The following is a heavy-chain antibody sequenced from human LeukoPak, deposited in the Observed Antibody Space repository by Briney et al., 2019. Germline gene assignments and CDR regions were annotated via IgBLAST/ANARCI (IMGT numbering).Heavy chain of an antibody. CDR1: GGSISSGSYY. CDR3: AAGRYYFDY. Sequence: PSETLSLTRTVSGGSISSGSYYWSWIRQPAGKGLEWIGRIYTSGSTNYNPSLKGRVTISVDTSKNQFSLKLSSVTAADTAVYYCAAGRYYFDYWGQGTLVTVSS. CDR2: IYTSGST. J-gene: IGHJ4*02. V-gene: IGHV4-61*02.